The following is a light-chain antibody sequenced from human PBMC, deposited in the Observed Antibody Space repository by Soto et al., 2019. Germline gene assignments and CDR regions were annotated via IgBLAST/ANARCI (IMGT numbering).Light chain of an antibody. CDR3: SSYTSSSSGV. CDR2: EVR. Sequence: QSALTQPASVSGSPGQSITISCTGTSSDVGGFNYVSWYQQHPGKTPKLLIYEVRLRPTGVSDRFSGSKSGNTASLTISGLHAEDEADYYCSSYTSSSSGVFGTGTKVTVL. V-gene: IGLV2-14*01. CDR1: SSDVGGFNY. J-gene: IGLJ1*01.